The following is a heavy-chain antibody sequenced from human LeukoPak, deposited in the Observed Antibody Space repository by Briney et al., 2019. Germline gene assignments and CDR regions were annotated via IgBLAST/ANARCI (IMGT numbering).Heavy chain of an antibody. D-gene: IGHD3-3*01. J-gene: IGHJ4*02. CDR1: GFTFSSYA. CDR2: ISGSGGST. Sequence: AGGSLRLSCAASGFTFSSYAMSWVRQAPGKGLEWVSAISGSGGSTYYADSVKGRFTISRDNSKNTLYLQMNSLRAEDTAVYYCAKDQAPIDYDFWSGEIDYWGQGTLVTVSS. V-gene: IGHV3-23*01. CDR3: AKDQAPIDYDFWSGEIDY.